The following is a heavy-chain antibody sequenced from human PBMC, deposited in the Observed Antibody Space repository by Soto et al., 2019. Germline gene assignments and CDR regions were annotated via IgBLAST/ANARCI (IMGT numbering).Heavy chain of an antibody. CDR2: INPSGGST. V-gene: IGHV1-46*01. D-gene: IGHD3-22*01. Sequence: ASVKVSCKASGYTFTSCYMHWVRQAPGQGLEWMGIINPSGGSTSYAQKFQGRVTMTRDTSTSTVYMELSSRRSEDTAVYYCARVTPPYDSSGYEDYWGQGTLVTVSS. J-gene: IGHJ4*02. CDR1: GYTFTSCY. CDR3: ARVTPPYDSSGYEDY.